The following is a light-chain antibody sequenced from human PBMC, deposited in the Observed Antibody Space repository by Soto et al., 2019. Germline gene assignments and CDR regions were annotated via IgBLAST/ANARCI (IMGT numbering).Light chain of an antibody. CDR3: SSSAGSSNYA. CDR2: EVK. V-gene: IGLV2-8*01. J-gene: IGLJ1*01. Sequence: QSALTQPPSASGSPGQSVTISCSGTSSDVGGYNFVSWYQQHPGKAPKFLIYEVKKRPSGVPTRFSGSKSGNTASLTISGLQAEDEADYYCSSSAGSSNYAFGTGTKVTVL. CDR1: SSDVGGYNF.